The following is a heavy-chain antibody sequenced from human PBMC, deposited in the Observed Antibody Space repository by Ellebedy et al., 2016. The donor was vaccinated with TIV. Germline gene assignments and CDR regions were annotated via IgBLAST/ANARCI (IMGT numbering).Heavy chain of an antibody. D-gene: IGHD2-21*02. V-gene: IGHV4-61*01. CDR3: SRGVTDQN. CDR1: GGSVSSANYY. J-gene: IGHJ4*02. Sequence: MPSETLSLTCTVSGGSVSSANYYWTWFRQPPGKGLEWIGEINHSGSTNYNSSLKSRVTISLDTSKNQFSLKLSSVTAADTAVYYCSRGVTDQNWGQGILVTVSS. CDR2: INHSGST.